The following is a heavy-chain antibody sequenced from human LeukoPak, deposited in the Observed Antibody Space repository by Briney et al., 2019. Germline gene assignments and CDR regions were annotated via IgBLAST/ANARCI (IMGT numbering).Heavy chain of an antibody. CDR2: TYYRSKWYN. V-gene: IGHV6-1*01. J-gene: IGHJ3*02. Sequence: SQTLSLTCAISGDSVSSKSTAWNWIRKSPSRGLEWLGSTYYRSKWYNDYAVSVKSRITINPDTSKNQFSLQLNSVTPEDTAVYFCARDPRNNDGFDIRGQGTMVTVSS. D-gene: IGHD1-14*01. CDR3: ARDPRNNDGFDI. CDR1: GDSVSSKSTA.